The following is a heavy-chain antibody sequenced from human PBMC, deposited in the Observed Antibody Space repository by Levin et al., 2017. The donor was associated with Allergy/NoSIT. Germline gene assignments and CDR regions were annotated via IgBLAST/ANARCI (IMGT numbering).Heavy chain of an antibody. CDR3: ARGGHIEVLRYFDWLSGHDY. Sequence: GGSLRLSCAASGFTFSSYAMHWVRQAPGKGLEWVAVISYDGSNKYYADSVKGRFTITRDNSKNTLYLQMNSLRAEDTAVYYCARGGHIEVLRYFDWLSGHDYWGQGTLVTVSS. J-gene: IGHJ4*02. CDR1: GFTFSSYA. V-gene: IGHV3-30-3*01. CDR2: ISYDGSNK. D-gene: IGHD3-9*01.